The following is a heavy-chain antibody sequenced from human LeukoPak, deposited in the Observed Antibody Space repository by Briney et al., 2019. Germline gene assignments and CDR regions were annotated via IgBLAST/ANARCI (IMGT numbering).Heavy chain of an antibody. J-gene: IGHJ3*02. CDR2: ISGSGGST. V-gene: IGHV3-23*01. CDR3: AKDRRAAAAPQGAFDI. D-gene: IGHD6-13*01. Sequence: GSLRLSCAASGFTFSSYAMSWVRQAPGKGLEWVSAISGSGGSTYYADSVKGRFTISRDNSKNTLCLQMNSLRAEDTAVYYCAKDRRAAAAPQGAFDIWGQGTMVTVSS. CDR1: GFTFSSYA.